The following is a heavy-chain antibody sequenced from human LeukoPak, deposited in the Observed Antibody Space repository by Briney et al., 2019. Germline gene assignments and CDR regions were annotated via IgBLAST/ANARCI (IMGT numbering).Heavy chain of an antibody. CDR2: IKQDGSEK. CDR3: ARGPLTGSGYDWLFDY. J-gene: IGHJ4*02. Sequence: GSLRLSCAASGFTFSSYWMSWVRQAPGKGLEWVANIKQDGSEKYYVDSVKGRFTISRGNAKNSLYLQMNSLRAEDTAVYYCARGPLTGSGYDWLFDYWGQGTLVTVSS. D-gene: IGHD5-12*01. CDR1: GFTFSSYW. V-gene: IGHV3-7*03.